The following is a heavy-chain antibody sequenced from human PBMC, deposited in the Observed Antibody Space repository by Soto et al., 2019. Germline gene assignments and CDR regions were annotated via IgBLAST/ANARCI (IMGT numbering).Heavy chain of an antibody. D-gene: IGHD3-22*01. CDR3: ARYGYYDSSGYYFGY. Sequence: ASVKVSCKASGYTFTGYYMHWVRQAPGQGLEWMGWINPNSSGTNYAQKFQGWFTMTRDTSISTAYMELIRLRSDDTAVYYFARYGYYDSSGYYFGYLCQRTPVTVPS. CDR2: INPNSSGT. CDR1: GYTFTGYY. V-gene: IGHV1-2*04. J-gene: IGHJ4*02.